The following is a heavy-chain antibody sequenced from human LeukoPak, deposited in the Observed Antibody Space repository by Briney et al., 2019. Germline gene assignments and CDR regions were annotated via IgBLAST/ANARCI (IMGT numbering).Heavy chain of an antibody. CDR2: IYTSGST. Sequence: SETLSLTCTVSGGSISRYYWSWIRQPAGRRLMGLGRIYTSGSTNYNPSLKSRVTMSVDTSKNQFSLKLSSVTAADTAVYYCARTSPYYYCYMDVWGKGTTVTVSS. CDR1: GGSISRYY. J-gene: IGHJ6*03. V-gene: IGHV4-4*07. CDR3: ARTSPYYYCYMDV.